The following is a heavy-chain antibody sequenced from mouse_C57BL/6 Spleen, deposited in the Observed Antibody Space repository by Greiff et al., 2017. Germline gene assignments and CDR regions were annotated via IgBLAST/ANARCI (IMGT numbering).Heavy chain of an antibody. CDR1: GYSFTGYY. J-gene: IGHJ1*03. CDR2: INPSTGGT. CDR3: ARKRIYYDYGWYFDV. V-gene: IGHV1-42*01. Sequence: QLQESGPELVKPGASVKISCKASGYSFTGYYMNWVKQSPEKSLEWIGEINPSTGGTTYNQKFKAKATLTVDKSSSTAYMQLKSLTSEDSAVYYCARKRIYYDYGWYFDVWGTGTTVTVSS. D-gene: IGHD2-4*01.